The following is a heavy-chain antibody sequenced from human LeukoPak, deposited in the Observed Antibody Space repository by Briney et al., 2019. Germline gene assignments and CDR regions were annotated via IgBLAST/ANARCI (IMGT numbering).Heavy chain of an antibody. D-gene: IGHD2-2*01. Sequence: GGSLRLSCAASGFTFSSHALSWVRQAPGKGLEWVSSLSGSGYSTYYADSVKGRFTISRDNSKNTVYLQMNSLRAGDTAVYYCAKDPYGTRYFDYWGQGTLVTVSS. V-gene: IGHV3-23*01. CDR1: GFTFSSHA. CDR2: LSGSGYST. J-gene: IGHJ4*02. CDR3: AKDPYGTRYFDY.